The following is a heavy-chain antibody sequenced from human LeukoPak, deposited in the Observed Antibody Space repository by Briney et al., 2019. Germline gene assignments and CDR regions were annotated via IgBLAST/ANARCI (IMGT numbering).Heavy chain of an antibody. CDR1: GFTVSSNY. CDR3: ASGYYYYYFDY. CDR2: IYSGGST. J-gene: IGHJ4*02. Sequence: GGSLRLFCAASGFTVSSNYMSWVRQAPGKGLEGVSVIYSGGSTYYADSVKGRFTISRDNSKNTLYLQMNSLRAEDTAVYYCASGYYYYYFDYWGQGTLVTVSS. V-gene: IGHV3-66*01. D-gene: IGHD3-22*01.